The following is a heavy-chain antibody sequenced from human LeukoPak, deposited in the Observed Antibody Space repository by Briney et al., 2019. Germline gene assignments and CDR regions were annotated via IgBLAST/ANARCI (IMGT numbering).Heavy chain of an antibody. CDR3: AKDRAYYDSSGYQSLSP. CDR2: ISYDGSNK. D-gene: IGHD3-22*01. Sequence: GGSLRLSCAASGFTFSSYAMHWVRQAPGKGLEWVAVISYDGSNKYYADSVKGRFTISRDNSKNTLYLQMNSLRAEDTAVYYCAKDRAYYDSSGYQSLSPWGQGTLVTVSS. V-gene: IGHV3-30-3*01. J-gene: IGHJ4*02. CDR1: GFTFSSYA.